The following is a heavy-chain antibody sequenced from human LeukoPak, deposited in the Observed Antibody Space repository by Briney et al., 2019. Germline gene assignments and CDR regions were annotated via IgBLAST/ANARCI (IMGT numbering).Heavy chain of an antibody. D-gene: IGHD2-15*01. CDR1: GRSMSSSSYY. J-gene: IGHJ4*02. CDR3: ARLRRSGSDY. V-gene: IGHV4-39*01. Sequence: KPSETLSLTCTISGRSMSSSSYYWGRIRQPPGKGLEWIGSLYYSGSTYYNPSLKSRVTISVDTSKLSLKLTSVTAADTAVYYCARLRRSGSDYWGQGTLVTVSS. CDR2: LYYSGST.